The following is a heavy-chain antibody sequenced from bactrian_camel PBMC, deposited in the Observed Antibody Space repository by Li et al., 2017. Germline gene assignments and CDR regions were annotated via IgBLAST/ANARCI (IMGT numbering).Heavy chain of an antibody. CDR2: IYRVTEIP. D-gene: IGHD3*01. CDR1: GYTYSRNC. J-gene: IGHJ6*01. CDR3: AARGGFESGCHLRADFTY. V-gene: IGHV3S25*01. Sequence: QLVESGGGSVEAGGSLTLTCVASGYTYSRNCMGWFRQAPGKEREGVASIYRVTEIPYYTDSVKGRFTISRDDAKNTVYLQMDSLKPVGTAMYYCAARGGFESGCHLRADFTYWGQGTQVTVS.